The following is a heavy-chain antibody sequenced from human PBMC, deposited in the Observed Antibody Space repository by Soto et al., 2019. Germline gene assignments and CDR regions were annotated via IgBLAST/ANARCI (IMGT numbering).Heavy chain of an antibody. V-gene: IGHV4-39*01. CDR1: GGSISSSSYY. J-gene: IGHJ4*02. Sequence: SETLSLTCTVSGGSISSSSYYWGWIRQPPGKGLEWIGSIYYSGSTYYNPSLKSRVTISVDTSKNQFSLKLSSVTAADTAVYYCARHFWSGYYPYYFDYWGQGTLVTVSS. CDR3: ARHFWSGYYPYYFDY. D-gene: IGHD3-3*01. CDR2: IYYSGST.